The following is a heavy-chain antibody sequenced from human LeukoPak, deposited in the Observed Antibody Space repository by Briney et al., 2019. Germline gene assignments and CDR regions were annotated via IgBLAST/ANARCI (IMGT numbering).Heavy chain of an antibody. V-gene: IGHV4-38-2*02. CDR2: SIIVGAP. D-gene: IGHD3-22*01. Sequence: SETLSLTCTVSGYSISSGYYWGWIRQPPGKGLEWIGVSIIVGAPTTTPPLKSRVTMSVDTSKNQFSLKLSSVTAADTAVYYCARETYYYDSSGYVDYMDVWGKGTTVTVSS. CDR3: ARETYYYDSSGYVDYMDV. CDR1: GYSISSGYY. J-gene: IGHJ6*03.